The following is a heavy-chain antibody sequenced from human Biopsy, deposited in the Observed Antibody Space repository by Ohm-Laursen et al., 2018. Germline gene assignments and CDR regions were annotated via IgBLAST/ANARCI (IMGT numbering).Heavy chain of an antibody. CDR2: INPHTGVT. CDR3: ARPSGGVSTIGFDP. V-gene: IGHV1-2*05. D-gene: IGHD5/OR15-5a*01. Sequence: VASVKVSCKASGYDFLDFHIHWVRQVPGQGLEWIGHINPHTGVTKYAQKFLDRITMTGDTSISTAYMDLSRLTSVDTGIYYCARPSGGVSTIGFDPWGQGTLVIVSS. CDR1: GYDFLDFH. J-gene: IGHJ5*02.